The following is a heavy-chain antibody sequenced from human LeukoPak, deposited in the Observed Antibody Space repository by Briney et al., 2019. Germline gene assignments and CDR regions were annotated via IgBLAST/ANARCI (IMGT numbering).Heavy chain of an antibody. CDR1: GYTFTRCG. CDR3: PRDRGSGWQGSFDY. Sequence: GASVQVSCKASGYTFTRCGSSWVRPAPGQGLAGMGWISAYRGNTNYAQKLQGRVTKTPDTSTRTASIELRGLPSTATAGYYLPRDRGSGWQGSFDYWGQGTLVTVSS. CDR2: ISAYRGNT. J-gene: IGHJ4*02. V-gene: IGHV1-18*01. D-gene: IGHD6-19*01.